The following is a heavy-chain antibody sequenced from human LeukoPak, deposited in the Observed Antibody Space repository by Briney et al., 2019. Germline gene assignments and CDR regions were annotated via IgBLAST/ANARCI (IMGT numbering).Heavy chain of an antibody. CDR1: GFTFSSYA. CDR3: ARDPHRYCSGGSCHTSDY. J-gene: IGHJ4*02. CDR2: ISYDGSNK. Sequence: GGSLRLSCAASGFTFSSYAMNWVRQAPGKGLEWVAVISYDGSNKYYADSVKGRFTISRDNSKNTLYLQMNSLRAEDTAVYYCARDPHRYCSGGSCHTSDYWGQGTLVTVSS. V-gene: IGHV3-30-3*01. D-gene: IGHD2-15*01.